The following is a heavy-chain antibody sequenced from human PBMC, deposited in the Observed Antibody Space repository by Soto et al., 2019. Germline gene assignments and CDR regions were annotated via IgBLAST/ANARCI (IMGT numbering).Heavy chain of an antibody. J-gene: IGHJ5*01. CDR3: ERVERGYSYGSVIDF. CDR1: GGSISSYY. V-gene: IGHV4-59*01. Sequence: SETLSLTCTVSGGSISSYYWSWIRQPPGKGLEWIGYIYYSGSTNYNPSLTRRVAISVDTSRKQFALKLHSVSAADTATYYCERVERGYSYGSVIDFWGRGILVTVSS. D-gene: IGHD5-18*01. CDR2: IYYSGST.